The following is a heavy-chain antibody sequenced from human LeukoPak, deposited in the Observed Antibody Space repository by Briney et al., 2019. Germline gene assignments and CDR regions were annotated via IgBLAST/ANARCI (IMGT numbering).Heavy chain of an antibody. CDR1: GIAFSDSA. Sequence: GGSLRLSCAASGIAFSDSAMYWVRQAPGKGLDCVSVIIDSYNRYSGDSVKGRFTVSRDNSRKTLFLQMNSLRVDDTALYYCVKGACSSGCSGNHWGQGTRVIVSS. V-gene: IGHV3-23*01. D-gene: IGHD6-19*01. CDR3: VKGACSSGCSGNH. CDR2: IIDSYNR. J-gene: IGHJ5*02.